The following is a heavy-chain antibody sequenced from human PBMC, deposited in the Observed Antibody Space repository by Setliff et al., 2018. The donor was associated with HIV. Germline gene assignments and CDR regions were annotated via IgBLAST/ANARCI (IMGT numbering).Heavy chain of an antibody. J-gene: IGHJ4*02. CDR3: ARHRDGGTYPLDY. D-gene: IGHD1-26*01. CDR2: IYYDGRT. CDR1: GGSIRTGAYY. Sequence: SETLSLTCTVSGGSIRTGAYYWGWIRQPPGKGLEWIGSIYYDGRTFYKPSLKSRLTISVDTSKNQFSLSLNSVTAADTAVYYCARHRDGGTYPLDYWGQGTLVTVSS. V-gene: IGHV4-39*07.